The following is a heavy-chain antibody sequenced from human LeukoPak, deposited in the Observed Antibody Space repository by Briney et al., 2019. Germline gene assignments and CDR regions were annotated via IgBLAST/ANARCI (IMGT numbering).Heavy chain of an antibody. CDR1: GFTFSSYA. CDR2: ISYDGSNK. CDR3: AKDLGVSPD. J-gene: IGHJ4*02. Sequence: PGRSLRLSCAASGFTFSSYAMHWVRQAPGKGLEWVAVISYDGSNKYYADSVKGRFTISRDNSKNTLYLQMNSLRGEDTAVYYCAKDLGVSPDWGQGTLVTVSS. V-gene: IGHV3-30-3*01.